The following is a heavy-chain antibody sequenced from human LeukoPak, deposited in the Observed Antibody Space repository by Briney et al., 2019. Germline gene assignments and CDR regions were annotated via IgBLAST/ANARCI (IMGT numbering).Heavy chain of an antibody. D-gene: IGHD1-7*01. J-gene: IGHJ4*02. CDR1: GDSISRSTYY. CDR2: LYYSGSI. V-gene: IGHV4-39*01. Sequence: PSETLSLTCTVSGDSISRSTYYWGWIRHPPGRGLEWIGALYYSGSIYYNPSLKSRVTISVDTPKNQFSLKLSSVTAADTAVYYCARRRNWNYGGYFDYWGQGTLVTVSS. CDR3: ARRRNWNYGGYFDY.